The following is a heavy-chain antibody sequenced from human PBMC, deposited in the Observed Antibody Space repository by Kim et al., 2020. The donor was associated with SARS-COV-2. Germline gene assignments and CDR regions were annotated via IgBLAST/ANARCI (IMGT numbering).Heavy chain of an antibody. CDR3: ARGQDNSAEFIIGDFHH. CDR1: GFIFSNYE. CDR2: ISRSGNKI. D-gene: IGHD1-26*01. J-gene: IGHJ1*01. Sequence: GGSLRLSCAASGFIFSNYEFNWVRQAPGKRLEWVSYISRSGNKIYYADSVKGRFTIYRDNAKNSLYLQMKSLRVEDTAFYYCARGQDNSAEFIIGDFHHWGQGSLVTVSS. V-gene: IGHV3-48*03.